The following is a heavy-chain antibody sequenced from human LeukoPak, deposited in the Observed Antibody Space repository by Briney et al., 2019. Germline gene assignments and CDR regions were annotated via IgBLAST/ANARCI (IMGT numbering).Heavy chain of an antibody. CDR1: GGSISSYY. CDR3: ARAGGYYDFWSGYYISVYFDY. J-gene: IGHJ4*02. V-gene: IGHV4-59*01. Sequence: SETLALTCTVSGGSISSYYWSWIRQPPGKGLEWIGYIYYSGSTNYNPSLKSRVTISVDTSKNQFSLKLSSVTAADTAVYYCARAGGYYDFWSGYYISVYFDYWGQGTLVTVSS. CDR2: IYYSGST. D-gene: IGHD3-3*01.